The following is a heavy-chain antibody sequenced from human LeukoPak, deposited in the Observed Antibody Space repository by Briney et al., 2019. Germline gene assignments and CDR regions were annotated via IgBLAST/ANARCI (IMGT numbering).Heavy chain of an antibody. Sequence: GGSLRLSCAASGFTFISYGMQWVRQAPGNGLVWVSRINTDGSSTSYADSVKGRFTVSRDNAKNTLYLQVNSLRAEDTAVYFCTRELPREVTLDYWGQGTLVSVSS. V-gene: IGHV3-74*01. CDR3: TRELPREVTLDY. CDR2: INTDGSST. J-gene: IGHJ4*01. D-gene: IGHD2-21*02. CDR1: GFTFISYG.